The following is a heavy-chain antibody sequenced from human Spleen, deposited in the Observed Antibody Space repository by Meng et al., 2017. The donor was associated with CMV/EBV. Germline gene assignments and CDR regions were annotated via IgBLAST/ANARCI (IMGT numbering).Heavy chain of an antibody. CDR1: GDSISSYY. CDR3: ASRYYGMDV. CDR2: IYYSGST. Sequence: ESLKISCTVSGDSISSYYWGWIRQPPGKGLEWIGYIYYSGSTNYNPSLKSRVTISIDTSKNQFSLKLSSVTAADTAVYYCASRYYGMDVWGQGITVTVSS. V-gene: IGHV4-59*01. J-gene: IGHJ6*02.